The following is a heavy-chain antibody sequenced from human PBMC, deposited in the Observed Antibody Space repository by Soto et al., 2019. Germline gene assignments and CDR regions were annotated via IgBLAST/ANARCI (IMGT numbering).Heavy chain of an antibody. V-gene: IGHV4-34*01. CDR1: GGSFSGYY. Sequence: QVQLQQWGAGLLKPSETLSLTCAVYGGSFSGYYWSWIRQPPGKGLEWIGEINHSGSTNYNPSLKSRVTIAVDSSTNQFSLKLRSVTAADTAVYYCARRTVTLRGLDYWGQGTLVTVSS. J-gene: IGHJ4*02. CDR2: INHSGST. CDR3: ARRTVTLRGLDY. D-gene: IGHD4-17*01.